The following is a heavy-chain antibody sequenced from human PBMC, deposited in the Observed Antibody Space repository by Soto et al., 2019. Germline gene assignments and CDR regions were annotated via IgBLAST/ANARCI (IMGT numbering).Heavy chain of an antibody. V-gene: IGHV4-30-4*01. CDR3: ARDLQYYDFHYGMDV. D-gene: IGHD3-3*01. CDR1: GGSISSGDYY. CDR2: IYYSGST. Sequence: PSETLSLTCTVSGGSISSGDYYWSWIRQPPGKGLEWIGYIYYSGSTYYNPSLKSRVTISVDTSKNQFSLKLSSVTAADTAVYYCARDLQYYDFHYGMDVWGQGTTVT. J-gene: IGHJ6*02.